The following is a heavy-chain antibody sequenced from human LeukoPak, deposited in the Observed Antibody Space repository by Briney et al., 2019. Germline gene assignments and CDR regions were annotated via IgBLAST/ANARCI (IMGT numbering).Heavy chain of an antibody. V-gene: IGHV3-23*01. D-gene: IGHD2-2*01. Sequence: PGGSLRLSCAASGFTFSSYAMSWVRQAPGKGLEWVSAISGSGSSTYYADSLKGRLTISGENSKNTRYLQMNSLRAEDTAVYYCAKSGGVVPGAILYYYYYMDVWGKGTTVTVSS. CDR3: AKSGGVVPGAILYYYYYMDV. CDR1: GFTFSSYA. J-gene: IGHJ6*03. CDR2: ISGSGSST.